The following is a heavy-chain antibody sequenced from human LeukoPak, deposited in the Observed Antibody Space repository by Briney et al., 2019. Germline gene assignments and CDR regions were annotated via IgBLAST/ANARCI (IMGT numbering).Heavy chain of an antibody. Sequence: GGSLRLSCAASGFSFSNSDMHWVRQATGKGLEWVSAIGAGADTYYPDSVKGRFTISRENAKNSLYLQMNSLRAGDTGVYYCARVMVRGTYNWFDPWGQGTLVTVSS. D-gene: IGHD3-10*01. CDR1: GFSFSNSD. V-gene: IGHV3-13*01. CDR2: IGAGADT. CDR3: ARVMVRGTYNWFDP. J-gene: IGHJ5*02.